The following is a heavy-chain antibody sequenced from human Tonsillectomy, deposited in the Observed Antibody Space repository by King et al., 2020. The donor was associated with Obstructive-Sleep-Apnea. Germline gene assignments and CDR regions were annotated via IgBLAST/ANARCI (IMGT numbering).Heavy chain of an antibody. CDR2: IYYSGST. J-gene: IGHJ5*02. Sequence: QLQESGPGLVKPSQTLSLTCAVSGGSISSGGYSWSWIRQPPGKGLEWIGYIYYSGSTYYNPSLKSRVTISVDTSKNQFSLKLSSVTAADTAVYYCARVSGDSSGYYLVGAAYWFDPWGQGTLVTVSS. V-gene: IGHV4-30-4*07. D-gene: IGHD3-22*01. CDR1: GGSISSGGYS. CDR3: ARVSGDSSGYYLVGAAYWFDP.